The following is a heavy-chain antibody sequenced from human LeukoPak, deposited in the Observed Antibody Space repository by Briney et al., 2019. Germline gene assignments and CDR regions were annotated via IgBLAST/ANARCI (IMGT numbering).Heavy chain of an antibody. CDR1: GGSISSSSYY. J-gene: IGHJ4*02. CDR3: ARKRAGANDFDY. CDR2: IYYSGST. Sequence: SETLSLTCTVSGGSISSSSYYWGWIRQPPGKGLEWIGSIYYSGSTYYNPSLKSRVTISVDTSKNQFSLKLSSVTAADTAVYYCARKRAGANDFDYWGPGTLVTVSS. D-gene: IGHD6-25*01. V-gene: IGHV4-39*07.